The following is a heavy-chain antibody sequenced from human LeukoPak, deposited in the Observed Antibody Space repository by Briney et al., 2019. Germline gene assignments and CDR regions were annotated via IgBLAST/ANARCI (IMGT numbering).Heavy chain of an antibody. D-gene: IGHD2-15*01. J-gene: IGHJ4*02. V-gene: IGHV4-34*01. CDR3: ARGLVFRYCNGGSCTRFDY. CDR2: INHSGST. Sequence: PSETLSLTCAVYGGSFSGYYWSWIRQPPGKGLEWIGEINHSGSTNYNPSLKSRVTISVDTSKNQFSLKLSSVTAADTAVYYCARGLVFRYCNGGSCTRFDYWGQGTLVTVSS. CDR1: GGSFSGYY.